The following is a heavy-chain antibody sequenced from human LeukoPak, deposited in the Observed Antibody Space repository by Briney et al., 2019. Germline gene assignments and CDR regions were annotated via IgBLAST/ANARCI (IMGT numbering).Heavy chain of an antibody. J-gene: IGHJ5*02. V-gene: IGHV3-48*01. Sequence: GGSLRLSCAASGFIFSQYSMNWVRQAPGKGLEWVSHIRSSSETFYADSVKGRFTISRDNARNSLYLQMNNLRGEDTAIYYCARDAGNSGYGCDLWGQGNLVTVSS. CDR2: IRSSSET. D-gene: IGHD5-12*01. CDR1: GFIFSQYS. CDR3: ARDAGNSGYGCDL.